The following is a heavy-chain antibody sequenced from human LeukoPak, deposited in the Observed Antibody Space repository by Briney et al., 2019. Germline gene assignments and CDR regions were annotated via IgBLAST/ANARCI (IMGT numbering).Heavy chain of an antibody. CDR2: ISSSGSTI. CDR1: GFTFSDYY. Sequence: GGSLRLSCAASGFTFSDYYMSWIRQAPGKGLEWVSYISSSGSTIYYADSVKGRFTISRDNATNSLYLQMNSLRAEDPAVYYCARRVAVARGYAFDIWGQGTMVTVSS. CDR3: ARRVAVARGYAFDI. D-gene: IGHD6-19*01. J-gene: IGHJ3*02. V-gene: IGHV3-11*04.